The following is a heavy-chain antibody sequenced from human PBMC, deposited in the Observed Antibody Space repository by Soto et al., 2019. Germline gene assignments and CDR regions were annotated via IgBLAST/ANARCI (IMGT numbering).Heavy chain of an antibody. CDR2: INPNSGGT. D-gene: IGHD6-13*01. CDR3: ARDGQQLVVASYYYYGMDV. V-gene: IGHV1-2*04. Sequence: ASVKVSCKASGYTFTGYYMHWVRQAPGQGLEWMGWINPNSGGTNYAQKFQGWVTMTRDTSISTAYMELSRLRSDDTAVYYCARDGQQLVVASYYYYGMDVWGQGTTVTVSS. CDR1: GYTFTGYY. J-gene: IGHJ6*02.